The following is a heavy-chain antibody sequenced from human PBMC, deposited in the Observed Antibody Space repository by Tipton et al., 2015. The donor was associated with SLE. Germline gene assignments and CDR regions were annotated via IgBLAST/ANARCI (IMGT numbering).Heavy chain of an antibody. CDR3: ARLGDWDFYYYMDV. V-gene: IGHV1-18*01. J-gene: IGHJ6*03. CDR2: ISGYNGNT. Sequence: VQSGAEVKKPGASVKVSCKASGYTFTSYCITWVRQAPGQGLEWMGWISGYNGNTNYAQKLQGRVTMTTDTSTSTAYMELRSLRSDDTAVYYCARLGDWDFYYYMDVWGKGTTVTVSS. CDR1: GYTFTSYC. D-gene: IGHD3-16*01.